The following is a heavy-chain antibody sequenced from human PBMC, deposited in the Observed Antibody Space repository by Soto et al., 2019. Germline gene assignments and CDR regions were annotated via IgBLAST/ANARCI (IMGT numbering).Heavy chain of an antibody. CDR2: ISSSGGT. V-gene: IGHV4-61*01. CDR1: GASVSSGSHY. Sequence: SETLSLTCTVSGASVSSGSHYWTWIRQPPGKGLEWIGYISSSGGTNYSPSPKSRDTISLDTSKNQFSLILSSVTAADTAVYYCAREMTGYQYYLDSWGQGTLVTVSS. CDR3: AREMTGYQYYLDS. D-gene: IGHD3-9*01. J-gene: IGHJ4*02.